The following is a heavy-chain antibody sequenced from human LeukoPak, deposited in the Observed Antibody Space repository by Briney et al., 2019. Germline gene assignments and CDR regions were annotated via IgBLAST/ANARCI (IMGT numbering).Heavy chain of an antibody. CDR3: AKDRLGGPYFFHY. V-gene: IGHV3-21*04. CDR1: GFTFNTYT. Sequence: GGSLRLSCTASGFTFNTYTMNWVRQAPGKGLEWVSSISSSSSYIYYSDSVKGRFTISRDNSKNTLYLQMNSLRAEDTAVYFCAKDRLGGPYFFHYWGQGTLVTVSS. CDR2: ISSSSSYI. D-gene: IGHD3-16*01. J-gene: IGHJ4*02.